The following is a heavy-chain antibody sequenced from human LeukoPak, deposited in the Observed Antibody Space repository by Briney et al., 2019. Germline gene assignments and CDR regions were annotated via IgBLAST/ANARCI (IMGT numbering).Heavy chain of an antibody. D-gene: IGHD3-10*01. J-gene: IGHJ4*02. V-gene: IGHV5-51*01. CDR2: IYPGDSDT. Sequence: GGSLQISCKGSGYSFTSYWIGWVRQMPGKGREWMGIIYPGDSDTRYSPSFQGQVTISADKSISTAYLQWTSLKASDTAMYYCARHNGREYGSGSYYLDSWGQGTLVTVS. CDR3: ARHNGREYGSGSYYLDS. CDR1: GYSFTSYW.